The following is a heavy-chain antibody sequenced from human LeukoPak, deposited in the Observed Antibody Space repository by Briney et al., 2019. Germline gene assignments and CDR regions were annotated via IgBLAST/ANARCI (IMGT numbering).Heavy chain of an antibody. Sequence: GASVKVSCKASGYTFTCYGISWVRQAPGQGLEWMGWISAYNGNTNYAQKLQGRVTMTTDTSTSTAYMELRSLRSDDTAVYYCARGEYSSSPDYFDYWGQGTLVTVSS. V-gene: IGHV1-18*01. D-gene: IGHD6-6*01. CDR1: GYTFTCYG. J-gene: IGHJ4*02. CDR2: ISAYNGNT. CDR3: ARGEYSSSPDYFDY.